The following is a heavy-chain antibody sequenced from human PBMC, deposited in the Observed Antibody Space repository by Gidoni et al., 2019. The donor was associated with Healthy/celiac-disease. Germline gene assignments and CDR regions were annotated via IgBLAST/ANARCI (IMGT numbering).Heavy chain of an antibody. CDR2: IDPSDSYT. J-gene: IGHJ5*02. CDR1: GYRFTSYW. Sequence: EVQLVQSGAEVKKPGESLRISCRGTGYRFTSYWISWVRQMPGKGLEWMGRIDPSDSYTNYSPSFQGQVTISADKSISTAYLQWSSLKASDTAMYYCARQRELSVRFLWFDPWGQGTLVTVSS. CDR3: ARQRELSVRFLWFDP. D-gene: IGHD1-7*01. V-gene: IGHV5-10-1*03.